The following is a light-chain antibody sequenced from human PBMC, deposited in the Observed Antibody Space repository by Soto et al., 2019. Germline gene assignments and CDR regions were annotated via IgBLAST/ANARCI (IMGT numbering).Light chain of an antibody. CDR3: ATWDDSLNGYV. V-gene: IGLV1-44*01. Sequence: VLTQTPSASATPGQRVTISCSGTNSNIGSNTIAWYQQLPGTAPKRLIHSNNQRPSGVPDRFSASKSGTSASLAISGLQSEDEADYYCATWDDSLNGYVFGTGTKV. J-gene: IGLJ1*01. CDR2: SNN. CDR1: NSNIGSNT.